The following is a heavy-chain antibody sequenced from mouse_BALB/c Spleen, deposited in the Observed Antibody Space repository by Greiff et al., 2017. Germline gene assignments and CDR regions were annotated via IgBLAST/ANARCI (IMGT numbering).Heavy chain of an antibody. Sequence: EVMLVESGGGLVKPGGSLKLSCAASGFAFSSYDMSWVRQTPEKRLEWVAYISSGGGSTYYPDTVKGRFTISRDNAKNTLYLQMSSLKSEDTAMYYCARQDYGSSYWFAYWGQGTLVTVSA. CDR2: ISSGGGST. D-gene: IGHD1-1*01. J-gene: IGHJ3*01. V-gene: IGHV5-12-1*01. CDR3: ARQDYGSSYWFAY. CDR1: GFAFSSYD.